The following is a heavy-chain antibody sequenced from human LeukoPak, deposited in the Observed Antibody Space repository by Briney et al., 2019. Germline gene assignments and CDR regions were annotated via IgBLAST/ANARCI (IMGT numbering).Heavy chain of an antibody. V-gene: IGHV1-2*02. J-gene: IGHJ4*02. CDR1: GYTFTGYY. D-gene: IGHD6-6*01. CDR3: AISRIAARPEIGY. Sequence: ASVKVSCKASGYTFTGYYMHWVRQAPGQGLEWMGWINPNNGGTNYAQKFQGRVTMTRDTSISTAYMELSRLRSDDTAVYYCAISRIAARPEIGYWGQGTLVTVSS. CDR2: INPNNGGT.